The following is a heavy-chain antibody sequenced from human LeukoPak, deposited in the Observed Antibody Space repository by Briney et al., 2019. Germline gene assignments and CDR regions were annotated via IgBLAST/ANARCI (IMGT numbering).Heavy chain of an antibody. CDR1: GFTVSSNY. J-gene: IGHJ3*02. Sequence: GGSLRLSCTASGFTVSSNYMSWVRQAPGKGLEWVSFIYSGGSTYYADSVKGRFIISRDISKNTLYLQMNSLRAEDTAVYYCARDLHPYRPALPDAFDIWAKGQWSPSLQ. CDR3: ARDLHPYRPALPDAFDI. CDR2: IYSGGST. D-gene: IGHD5-18*01. V-gene: IGHV3-53*01.